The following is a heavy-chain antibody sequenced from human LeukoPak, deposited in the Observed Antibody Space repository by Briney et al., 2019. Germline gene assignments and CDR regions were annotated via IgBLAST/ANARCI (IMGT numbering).Heavy chain of an antibody. J-gene: IGHJ6*02. D-gene: IGHD3-3*01. V-gene: IGHV1-69*13. CDR1: GYTLTELS. CDR3: ARSGVVIFDSYYYGMDF. Sequence: SVKVTCKISGYTLTELSLHGVRQAPGKGLEWMGGIIPIFGTANYAQKFQGRVTIPADESTSTAYMELSSLRSEDTAVYYCARSGVVIFDSYYYGMDFWGQGTTVTVSS. CDR2: IIPIFGTA.